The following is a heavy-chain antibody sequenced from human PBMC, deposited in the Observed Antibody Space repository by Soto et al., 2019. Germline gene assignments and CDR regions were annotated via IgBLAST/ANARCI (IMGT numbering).Heavy chain of an antibody. Sequence: EVQLVESGGGLVQPGGSLRLSCAASGFSFSSYAMNWVRQAPGKGLEWLSYTSESSSNIYYADSVKGRFTISRDNAKNSLYLQMNSLRDEDTAVYYCANLFGSSWHVDYWGQGTLVTVSS. CDR2: TSESSSNI. D-gene: IGHD6-13*01. CDR1: GFSFSSYA. CDR3: ANLFGSSWHVDY. J-gene: IGHJ4*02. V-gene: IGHV3-48*02.